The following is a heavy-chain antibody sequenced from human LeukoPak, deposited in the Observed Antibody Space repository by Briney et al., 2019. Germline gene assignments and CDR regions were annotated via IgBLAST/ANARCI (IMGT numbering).Heavy chain of an antibody. J-gene: IGHJ6*02. Sequence: PGGSLRLSCAASGFTFSDYYMSWIRQAPGKGLEWVSYISSSGSTIYYADSVKGRFTISRDNAKNSLSLQMNSLRAEDTAVYYCARDERIYYGSGSFRGYYGMDVWGQGTTVTVSS. D-gene: IGHD3-10*01. CDR3: ARDERIYYGSGSFRGYYGMDV. CDR2: ISSSGSTI. V-gene: IGHV3-11*01. CDR1: GFTFSDYY.